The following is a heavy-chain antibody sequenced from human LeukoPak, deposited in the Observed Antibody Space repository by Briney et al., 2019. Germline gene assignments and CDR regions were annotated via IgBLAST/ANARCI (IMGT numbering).Heavy chain of an antibody. V-gene: IGHV3-7*01. J-gene: IGHJ4*02. CDR1: GFTFSSYW. Sequence: GGSLRLSCAASGFTFSSYWMSWVRQAPGKGLEWVANIKQDGSEKYYVDSVKGRFTISRDNAKNSLYLQMNSLRAEDTAVYYCARASPPPSPYYFDYWGQGTLVTVSS. CDR3: ARASPPPSPYYFDY. CDR2: IKQDGSEK.